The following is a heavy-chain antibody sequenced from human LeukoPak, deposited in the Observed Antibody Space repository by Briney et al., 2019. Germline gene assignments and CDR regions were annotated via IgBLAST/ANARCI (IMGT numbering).Heavy chain of an antibody. D-gene: IGHD2-2*01. J-gene: IGHJ6*02. CDR2: INHSGST. V-gene: IGHV4-34*01. CDR1: GGSFSGYY. Sequence: SETLSLTCAVYGGSFSGYYCSWIRQPPGKGLEWIGEINHSGSTNYNPSLKSRVTISVDTSKNQFSLKLSSVTAADTAVYYCARDGVWYCSSTSCRTHYYYGMDVWGQGTTVTVSS. CDR3: ARDGVWYCSSTSCRTHYYYGMDV.